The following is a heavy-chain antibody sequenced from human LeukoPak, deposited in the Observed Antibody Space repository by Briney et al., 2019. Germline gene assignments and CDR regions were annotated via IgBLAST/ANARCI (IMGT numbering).Heavy chain of an antibody. CDR1: GGSFSGYY. D-gene: IGHD6-19*01. Sequence: PSETLSLTYAVYGGSFSGYYWSWIRQPPGKGLEWIGEINHSGSTNYNPSLKSRVTISVDTSKNQFSLKLSSVTAADTAVYYCARGRIAVAGRGIDYWGQGTLVTVSS. V-gene: IGHV4-34*01. CDR2: INHSGST. J-gene: IGHJ4*02. CDR3: ARGRIAVAGRGIDY.